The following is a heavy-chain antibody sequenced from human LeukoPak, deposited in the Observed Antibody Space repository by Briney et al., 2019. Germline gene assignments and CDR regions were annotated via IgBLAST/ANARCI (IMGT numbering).Heavy chain of an antibody. Sequence: SETLSLTCTVSGGSITDHFWGWIRHTPGTGLKWIGHIYGSPTYNPSLKSRVTISDDTSENQIFLQMTSVTAADTAIYYCARRFRTSASGILHHDAYDIWGPGTEVIVSS. CDR2: IYGSP. V-gene: IGHV4-4*09. CDR3: ARRFRTSASGILHHDAYDI. D-gene: IGHD3-10*01. J-gene: IGHJ3*02. CDR1: GGSITDHF.